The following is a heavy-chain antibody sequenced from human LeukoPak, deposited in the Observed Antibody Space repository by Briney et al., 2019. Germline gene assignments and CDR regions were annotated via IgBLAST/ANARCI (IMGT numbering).Heavy chain of an antibody. J-gene: IGHJ6*02. Sequence: PSQTLSLTCTVSGGSISSGGYYWSWIRQHPGKGLEWIGYIYYSGCTYYNPSLKSRVTISVDTSKNQFSLKLSSVTAADRAVYYCARDRDDYSNYEKDYYYYYGMDVWGQGTTVTVSS. CDR3: ARDRDDYSNYEKDYYYYYGMDV. CDR2: IYYSGCT. V-gene: IGHV4-31*03. CDR1: GGSISSGGYY. D-gene: IGHD4-11*01.